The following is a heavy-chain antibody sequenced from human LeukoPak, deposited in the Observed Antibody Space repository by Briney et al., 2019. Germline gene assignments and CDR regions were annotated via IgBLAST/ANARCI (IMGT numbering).Heavy chain of an antibody. J-gene: IGHJ4*02. CDR1: GFTFSSYW. D-gene: IGHD4-17*01. Sequence: GGSLRLSCAASGFTFSSYWMHWVRQAPGKGLVWVSAISGSGAGTYYADSVKGRFTISRDNSKNTLYLQMNSLRAEDTAVYYCANHRLFSYGDYVVYDYWGQGTLVTVSS. V-gene: IGHV3-23*01. CDR2: ISGSGAGT. CDR3: ANHRLFSYGDYVVYDY.